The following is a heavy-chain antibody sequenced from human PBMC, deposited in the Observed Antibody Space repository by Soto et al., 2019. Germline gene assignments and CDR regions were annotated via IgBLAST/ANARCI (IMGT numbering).Heavy chain of an antibody. V-gene: IGHV4-39*01. CDR3: ATPLGDYYGSGSYLY. CDR1: GGSISSSSYY. Sequence: SETLSLTCTVSGGSISSSSYYWGWIRQPPGKGLEWIGSIYYSGSTYYNPSLKSRVTISVDTSKNQFSLKLSSVTAADTAVYYCATPLGDYYGSGSYLYWGQGTLVTVSS. J-gene: IGHJ4*02. D-gene: IGHD3-10*01. CDR2: IYYSGST.